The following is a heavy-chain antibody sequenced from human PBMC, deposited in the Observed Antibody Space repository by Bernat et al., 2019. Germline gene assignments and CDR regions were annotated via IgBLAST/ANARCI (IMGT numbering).Heavy chain of an antibody. CDR2: ISGSGGST. J-gene: IGHJ3*02. V-gene: IGHV3-23*01. D-gene: IGHD3-22*01. CDR3: ANPPGGSGYYYAFDI. Sequence: EVQLLESGGGLVQPGGSLRLSCAASGFTFSSYAMSWVRQAPGKGLEWVSAISGSGGSTYYADSVKGRFSISRDNSKNTLYLQMNSLRAEDTAVYYCANPPGGSGYYYAFDIWGQGTMVTVSS. CDR1: GFTFSSYA.